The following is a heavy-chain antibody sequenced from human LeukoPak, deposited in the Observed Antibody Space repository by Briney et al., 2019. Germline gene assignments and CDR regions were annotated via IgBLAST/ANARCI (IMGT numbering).Heavy chain of an antibody. D-gene: IGHD2-15*01. J-gene: IGHJ5*02. Sequence: PGGSLRLSCVASGFTFSSSWMSWVRQAPGKGLEWVANIKQDGSEKYYVDSVKGRFTISRDNAKNSLYLQMNSLRAEDTAVYYCAREYSMNWFDPWGQGTLVTVSS. CDR2: IKQDGSEK. V-gene: IGHV3-7*03. CDR3: AREYSMNWFDP. CDR1: GFTFSSSW.